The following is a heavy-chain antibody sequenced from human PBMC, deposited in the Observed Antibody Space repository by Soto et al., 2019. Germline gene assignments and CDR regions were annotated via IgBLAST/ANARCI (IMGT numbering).Heavy chain of an antibody. V-gene: IGHV4-38-2*01. CDR3: ARVLYYDFWSGSGPMDV. Sequence: SETLSLTCAVSGYSISSGYYWGWIRQPPGKGLEWIGSIYHSGSTYYNPSLKSRVTISVDTSKNQFSLKLSSVTPADTAVYYCARVLYYDFWSGSGPMDVWGQGTTVTVSS. CDR2: IYHSGST. D-gene: IGHD3-3*01. J-gene: IGHJ6*02. CDR1: GYSISSGYY.